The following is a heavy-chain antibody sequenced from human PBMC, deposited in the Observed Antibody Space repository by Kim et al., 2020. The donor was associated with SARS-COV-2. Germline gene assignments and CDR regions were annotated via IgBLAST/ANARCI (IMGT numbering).Heavy chain of an antibody. CDR2: ISYDGSNK. CDR3: ASMTTKHFYSVGLHPKNDY. J-gene: IGHJ4*02. V-gene: IGHV3-30-3*01. Sequence: GGSLRLSCAASGFTFSSYAMHWVRQAPGKGLEWVAVISYDGSNKYYADSVKGRFTISRDNSKNTLYLQMNSLRAEDTAVYYCASMTTKHFYSVGLHPKNDYWCQGTLVTVSS. CDR1: GFTFSSYA. D-gene: IGHD4-4*01.